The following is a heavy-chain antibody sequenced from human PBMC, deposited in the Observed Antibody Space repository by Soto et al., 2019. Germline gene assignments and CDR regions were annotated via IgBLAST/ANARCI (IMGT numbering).Heavy chain of an antibody. V-gene: IGHV3-9*01. CDR2: ISWNSGSI. CDR1: GFTFDDYA. D-gene: IGHD2-15*01. J-gene: IGHJ3*02. CDR3: AKDNGYCSGGSCSQVYAFDI. Sequence: EVQLVESGGGLVQPGRSLRLSCAASGFTFDDYAMHWVRQAPGKGLEWVSGISWNSGSIGYADSVKGRFTISRDNAKNSLYLQMNSLRAEDTALYYCAKDNGYCSGGSCSQVYAFDIWGQGTMVTVSS.